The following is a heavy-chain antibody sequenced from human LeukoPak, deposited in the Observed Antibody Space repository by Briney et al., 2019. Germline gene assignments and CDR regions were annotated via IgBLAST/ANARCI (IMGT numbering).Heavy chain of an antibody. D-gene: IGHD1-20*01. J-gene: IGHJ4*02. Sequence: GGSLRLSCAASGFTFSTYGMTWVRQAPGKGLEWVSTISGSGGYTYYADSVKGRFTISRDNSKNTLYLQMNSLRVEDTAVYYCAKAGMTRFDYWGQGTLVTVSS. CDR3: AKAGMTRFDY. CDR1: GFTFSTYG. CDR2: ISGSGGYT. V-gene: IGHV3-23*01.